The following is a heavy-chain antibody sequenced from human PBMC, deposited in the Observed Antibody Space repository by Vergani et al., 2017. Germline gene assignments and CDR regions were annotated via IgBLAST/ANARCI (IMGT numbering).Heavy chain of an antibody. Sequence: EVQLLESGGGLVQPGGSLRLSCAASGFTFSSYAMSWVRQAPGKGLEWVSAISGSGGSTYYADSVKGRFTISRDNSKNTLYLQMNSLRAEDMAVYYCATPILMVYASPFVYWGQGTLVTVSS. CDR2: ISGSGGST. CDR1: GFTFSSYA. D-gene: IGHD2-8*01. CDR3: ATPILMVYASPFVY. V-gene: IGHV3-23*01. J-gene: IGHJ4*02.